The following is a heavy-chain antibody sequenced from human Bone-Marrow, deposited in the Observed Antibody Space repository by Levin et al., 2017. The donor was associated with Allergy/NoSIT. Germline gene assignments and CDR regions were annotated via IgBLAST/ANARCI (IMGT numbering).Heavy chain of an antibody. Sequence: GESLKISCAASGFTFSEYGMTWVRQAPGKGLEWVSAISDTGYITQYADFVKGRFTISRDNSKNTLYLQMNSLRAEDTAIYYCANRGGGGFCTGGVCRYYYYMDVWGKGTTVTVSS. D-gene: IGHD2-8*02. V-gene: IGHV3-23*01. CDR3: ANRGGGGFCTGGVCRYYYYMDV. CDR2: ISDTGYIT. J-gene: IGHJ6*03. CDR1: GFTFSEYG.